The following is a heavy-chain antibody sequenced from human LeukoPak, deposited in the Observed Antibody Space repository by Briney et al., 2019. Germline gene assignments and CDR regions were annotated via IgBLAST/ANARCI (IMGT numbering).Heavy chain of an antibody. CDR1: GFTFDDYA. CDR2: ISGDGGST. CDR3: AKDLGSGDYFNWFDP. J-gene: IGHJ5*02. D-gene: IGHD4-17*01. Sequence: GGSLRLSCAASGFTFDDYAMHWVRQAPGKGLEWVSLISGDGGSTYYADSVKGRFTISRDNSKNSLYLQMNSLRTEDTALYYCAKDLGSGDYFNWFDPWGQGTVVTVSS. V-gene: IGHV3-43*02.